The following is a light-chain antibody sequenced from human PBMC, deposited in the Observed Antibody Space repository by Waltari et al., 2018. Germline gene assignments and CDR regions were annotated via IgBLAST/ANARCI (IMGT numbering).Light chain of an antibody. CDR2: KNN. V-gene: IGLV1-47*01. CDR3: VTWDDSLSGAV. J-gene: IGLJ7*01. Sequence: QSVLTQPPSASGTPGQRVTISCSGSSSNIGINHVYWYQQLPGTAPKLLIYKNNQRPSGVPDRFSGSKSGTSASLAISGLRSEDEADYYCVTWDDSLSGAVFGGGTQLTVL. CDR1: SSNIGINH.